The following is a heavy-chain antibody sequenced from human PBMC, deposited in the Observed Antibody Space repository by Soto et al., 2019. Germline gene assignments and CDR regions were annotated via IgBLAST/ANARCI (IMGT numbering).Heavy chain of an antibody. CDR1: GFTFSSYG. CDR2: ISYDGSNK. Sequence: QVQLVESGGGVVRPGRSLRLSCAASGFTFSSYGMHWVRQAPGKGLEWVAIISYDGSNKYYADSVKGRFTISRDNSKNTLFLQMNSLRPEDTAVYYCAKDRGYNSPVDYWGQGTLVTVSS. J-gene: IGHJ4*02. V-gene: IGHV3-30*18. CDR3: AKDRGYNSPVDY. D-gene: IGHD6-25*01.